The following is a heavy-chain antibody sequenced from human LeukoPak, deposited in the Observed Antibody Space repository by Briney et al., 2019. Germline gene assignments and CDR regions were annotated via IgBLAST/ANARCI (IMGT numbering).Heavy chain of an antibody. J-gene: IGHJ3*02. CDR2: IYHSGST. CDR3: ARDKAGAFDI. V-gene: IGHV4-38-2*02. Sequence: ASETLSLTCTVSGYSISSGYYWGWIRQPPGKGLEWIGSIYHSGSTNYNPSLKSRVSMSVDTSKNQFSLKLSSVTAADTAVYYCARDKAGAFDIWGQGTMVTVSS. CDR1: GYSISSGYY.